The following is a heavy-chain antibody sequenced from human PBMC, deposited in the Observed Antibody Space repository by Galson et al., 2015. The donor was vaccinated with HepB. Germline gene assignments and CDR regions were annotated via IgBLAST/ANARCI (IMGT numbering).Heavy chain of an antibody. CDR1: GYTLTELS. Sequence: SVKVSCKVSGYTLTELSMHWVRQAPGKGLEWMGGFDPEDGETIYAQKFQGRVTMTEDTSTDTAYMELSSLRSEDTAVYYCATDRAIGVRGVITLFDYWGQGTLVTVSS. V-gene: IGHV1-24*01. CDR2: FDPEDGET. D-gene: IGHD3-10*01. CDR3: ATDRAIGVRGVITLFDY. J-gene: IGHJ4*02.